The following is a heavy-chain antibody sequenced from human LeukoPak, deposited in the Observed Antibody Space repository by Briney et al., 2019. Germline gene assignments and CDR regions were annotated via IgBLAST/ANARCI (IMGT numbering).Heavy chain of an antibody. CDR2: IYYSGST. CDR3: VRGSWVVSVVDY. Sequence: SETLSDTRSVSGGSMSSSNRSWIGQPPGKGLEWIGYIYYSGSTNYNPSLKSRVTISVDTSKNQFSLKLSSVTAADTAVYYCVRGSWVVSVVDYWGQGTLVTVSS. J-gene: IGHJ4*02. CDR1: GGSMSSSN. D-gene: IGHD2-21*02. V-gene: IGHV4-59*01.